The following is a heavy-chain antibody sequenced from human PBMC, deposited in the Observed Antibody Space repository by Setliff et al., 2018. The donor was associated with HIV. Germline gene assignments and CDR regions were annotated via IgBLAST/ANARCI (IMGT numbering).Heavy chain of an antibody. Sequence: PGGSLRLSCEASESTFYAMHWVRQAPGKGLEWLADISYDGTSKYYADSVKGRFTISRDTSKSTQYLQMNSLRAEDTALYYCARDRHYDTLTGFPYFDYWGQGTLVTVSS. CDR1: ESTFYA. V-gene: IGHV3-30*04. D-gene: IGHD3-9*01. J-gene: IGHJ4*02. CDR2: ISYDGTSK. CDR3: ARDRHYDTLTGFPYFDY.